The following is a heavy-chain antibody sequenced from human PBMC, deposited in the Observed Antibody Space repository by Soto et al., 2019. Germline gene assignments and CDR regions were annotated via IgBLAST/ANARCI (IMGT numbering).Heavy chain of an antibody. CDR3: AKVRVWPYYFDY. D-gene: IGHD3-16*01. J-gene: IGHJ4*02. CDR2: ISGSGGST. CDR1: GFTFSSYA. V-gene: IGHV3-23*01. Sequence: GGFLRLSCAASGFTFSSYAMSWVRQAPGKGLEWVSAISGSGGSTYYADSVKGRFTISRDNSKNTLYLQMNSLRAEDTAVYYCAKVRVWPYYFDYWGQGTLVTVS.